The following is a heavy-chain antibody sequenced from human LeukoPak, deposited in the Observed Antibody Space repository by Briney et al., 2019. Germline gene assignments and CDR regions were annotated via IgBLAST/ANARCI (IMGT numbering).Heavy chain of an antibody. V-gene: IGHV4-31*03. Sequence: PSETLSLTCTVSGGSISSGGYYWSWIRQHPGKGLEWIGYIYYSGSTYYNPSLKSRVTISVDTSKNQFPLKLSSVTAADTAVYYCARDDGVSLEGHFFDYWGQGTLVTVSS. J-gene: IGHJ4*02. CDR1: GGSISSGGYY. D-gene: IGHD3-10*01. CDR2: IYYSGST. CDR3: ARDDGVSLEGHFFDY.